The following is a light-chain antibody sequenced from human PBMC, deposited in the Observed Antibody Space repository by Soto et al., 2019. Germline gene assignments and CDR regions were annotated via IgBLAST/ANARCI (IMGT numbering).Light chain of an antibody. V-gene: IGKV3-11*01. CDR1: QTVSTF. CDR3: QQRSGWPT. Sequence: EIVLTQSPDTLSLSPGERATLSCRASQTVSTFLAWYQQKPGQAPRLIVYDASKRAPGIPVRFIGSGSGTDFTLTVSSLEPEDFALYYCQQRSGWPTFGQGTKVDIK. CDR2: DAS. J-gene: IGKJ1*01.